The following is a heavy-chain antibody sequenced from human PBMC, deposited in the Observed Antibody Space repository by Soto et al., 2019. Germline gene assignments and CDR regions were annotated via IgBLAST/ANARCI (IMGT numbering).Heavy chain of an antibody. CDR2: INHSGST. V-gene: IGHV4-34*01. Sequence: QVQLQQWGAGLLKPSETLSLTCAVYGGSFSGYYWSWIRQPPGKGLEWIGEINHSGSTNYNPSLKSRGTISVDTSKNQFSLKLSSVTAADTAVYYCARGEFGGYYYYGMDVWGQGTTVTVSS. CDR1: GGSFSGYY. D-gene: IGHD3-10*01. J-gene: IGHJ6*02. CDR3: ARGEFGGYYYYGMDV.